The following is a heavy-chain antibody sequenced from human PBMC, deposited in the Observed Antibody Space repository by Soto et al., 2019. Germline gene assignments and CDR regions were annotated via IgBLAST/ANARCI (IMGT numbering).Heavy chain of an antibody. D-gene: IGHD6-6*01. CDR1: GYTFTGYY. Sequence: ASVKVSCKASGYTFTGYYMHWVRQAPGQGLEWMGWINPNSGGTNYAQNFQGRVTMTRDTSISTAYMELYTLTSDDTAMYYCAREGSSSSKYFQHWGQGTLVTSPQ. V-gene: IGHV1-2*02. J-gene: IGHJ1*01. CDR2: INPNSGGT. CDR3: AREGSSSSKYFQH.